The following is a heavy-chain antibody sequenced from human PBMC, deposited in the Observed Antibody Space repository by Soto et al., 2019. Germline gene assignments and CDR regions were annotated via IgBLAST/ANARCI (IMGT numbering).Heavy chain of an antibody. Sequence: GGSLRLSCAASGFTFSTYAMSWVRQAPGKGLEWVSTIGGSGGNTYYADSVKGRFTVSRDNPKNTLYLQMNSLRAEDTAVYYCARVTFGNYFDYWGRGTLVTVSS. J-gene: IGHJ4*02. CDR3: ARVTFGNYFDY. CDR2: IGGSGGNT. V-gene: IGHV3-23*01. CDR1: GFTFSTYA. D-gene: IGHD3-10*01.